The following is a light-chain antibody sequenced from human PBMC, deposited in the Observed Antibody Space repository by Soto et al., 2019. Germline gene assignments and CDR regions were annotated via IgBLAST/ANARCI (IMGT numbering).Light chain of an antibody. CDR1: QNIYTW. CDR3: QQLNSYPIT. CDR2: KAS. J-gene: IGKJ5*01. Sequence: DYQVTQSPSTLSASVGDRVTITCRASQNIYTWLAWYQQKPGIAPKLLIHKASTLESGVPSRFSGSGSGTEFTLTISSLQPEDFATYYCQQLNSYPITFGQGTRLEIK. V-gene: IGKV1-5*03.